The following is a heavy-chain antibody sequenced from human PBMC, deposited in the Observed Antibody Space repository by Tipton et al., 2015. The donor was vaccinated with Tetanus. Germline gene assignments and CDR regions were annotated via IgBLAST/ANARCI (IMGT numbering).Heavy chain of an antibody. D-gene: IGHD3-22*01. V-gene: IGHV1-2*02. CDR2: IDPNSGGT. Sequence: QLVQSGAGVKKPGASVKVSCKASGYTFTGYYMYWVRQAPGQGLEWTGWIDPNSGGTVYAQKFQGRVTMTRDTSISTAYMELRSLRSDDTAVYYCARDRGDYIYYGMDVWGPGTTVTVS. CDR3: ARDRGDYIYYGMDV. CDR1: GYTFTGYY. J-gene: IGHJ6*02.